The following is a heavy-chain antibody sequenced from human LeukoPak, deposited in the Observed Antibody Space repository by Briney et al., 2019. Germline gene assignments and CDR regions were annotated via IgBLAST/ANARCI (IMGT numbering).Heavy chain of an antibody. CDR2: IHPGGGTT. CDR3: ARGGFTTMVRGVIITLDAFDI. V-gene: IGHV1-46*01. CDR1: AYSFTNYY. Sequence: PSVNASCKPSAYSFTNYYLHWVRQAPGQGFEWMGIIHPGGGTTTYAQKFQGRVTMTRDTSTSTVYMEPSSLRSEDTAVYYCARGGFTTMVRGVIITLDAFDIWGQGTMVTVSS. D-gene: IGHD3-10*01. J-gene: IGHJ3*02.